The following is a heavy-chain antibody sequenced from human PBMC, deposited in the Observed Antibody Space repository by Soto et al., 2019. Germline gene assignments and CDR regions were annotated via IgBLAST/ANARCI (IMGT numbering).Heavy chain of an antibody. CDR2: LYPGDSDT. D-gene: IGHD4-17*01. CDR1: GYSFTSYW. Sequence: GESLKVSCKGSGYSFTSYWIGWVREMPGKGLEGMGMLYPGDSDTRYSPSFQGQVTISAHKSISPAYLQRSSLKASATAMYYCARQYGNYYYYDMDVRGQGTTVTVSS. J-gene: IGHJ6*02. V-gene: IGHV5-51*01. CDR3: ARQYGNYYYYDMDV.